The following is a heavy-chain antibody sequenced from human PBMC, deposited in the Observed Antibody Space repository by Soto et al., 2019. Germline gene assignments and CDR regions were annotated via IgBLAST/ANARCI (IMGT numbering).Heavy chain of an antibody. CDR1: GYTFTSYA. D-gene: IGHD6-19*01. J-gene: IGHJ4*02. CDR3: ARGSGWYFLDY. Sequence: QVQLVQSGAEEKKPGASVKVSCKASGYTFTSYAMHWVRQAPGQRLEWMGWINAGNGNTKYSQKFQGRVTITRDTSASTVYMALSSLRSGDTAVYYCARGSGWYFLDYWGQGTLVTVSS. CDR2: INAGNGNT. V-gene: IGHV1-3*05.